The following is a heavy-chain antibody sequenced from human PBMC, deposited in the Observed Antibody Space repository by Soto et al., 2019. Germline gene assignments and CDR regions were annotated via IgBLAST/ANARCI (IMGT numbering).Heavy chain of an antibody. CDR3: ARERSETNYYYYYGMDV. CDR2: IIPIFGTA. CDR1: GGTFSSYA. Sequence: ASVKVSCKASGGTFSSYAISWVRQAPGQGLEWLGGIIPIFGTANYAQKFQGRVTITADESTSTAYMELSSLRSEDTAVYYCARERSETNYYYYYGMDVWGQGTTVTSP. V-gene: IGHV1-69*13. J-gene: IGHJ6*02.